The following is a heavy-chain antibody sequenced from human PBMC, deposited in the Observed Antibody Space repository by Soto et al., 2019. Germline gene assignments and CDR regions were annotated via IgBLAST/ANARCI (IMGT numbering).Heavy chain of an antibody. CDR3: ARDSRGSGWYGGFDP. CDR2: ISSSSSTI. V-gene: IGHV3-48*02. D-gene: IGHD6-19*01. Sequence: PGGSLRLSCAASGFTFSSYSMNWVRQAPGKGLEWVSYISSSSSTIYYADSVKGRFTTSRDNAKNSLYLQMNSLRDEDTAVYYCARDSRGSGWYGGFDPWGQGTLVTVSS. J-gene: IGHJ5*02. CDR1: GFTFSSYS.